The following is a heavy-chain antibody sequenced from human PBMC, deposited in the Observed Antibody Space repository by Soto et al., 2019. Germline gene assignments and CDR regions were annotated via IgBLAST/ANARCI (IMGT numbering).Heavy chain of an antibody. CDR1: GFIFSHYT. V-gene: IGHV3-23*01. CDR3: TTRMTAHFDY. Sequence: EVHLLESGGGFVQPGGSLRLSCAASGFIFSHYTLNWVRLVPGKGLEWVSTISDPITGTTHYPESVKGRFTISRDDSRNTVYLQMDTLRAEDTAIYYCTTRMTAHFDYWGRGPLVTVSS. CDR2: ISDPITGTT. J-gene: IGHJ4*02.